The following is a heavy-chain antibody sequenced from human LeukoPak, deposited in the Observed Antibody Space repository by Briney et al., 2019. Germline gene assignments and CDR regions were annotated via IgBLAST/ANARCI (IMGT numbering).Heavy chain of an antibody. D-gene: IGHD3-9*01. Sequence: ASVKVSCKASGYTFINYYIHWVRQAPGQGLEWMGWMNPNSGNTGYAQKFQGRVTMTRNTSISTAYMELSSLRSEDTAVYYCARETYYDILTGYYYFDYWGQGTLVTVSS. CDR1: GYTFINYY. CDR2: MNPNSGNT. CDR3: ARETYYDILTGYYYFDY. V-gene: IGHV1-8*01. J-gene: IGHJ4*02.